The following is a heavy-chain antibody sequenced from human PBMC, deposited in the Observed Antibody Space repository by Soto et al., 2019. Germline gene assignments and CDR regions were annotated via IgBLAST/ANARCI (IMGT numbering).Heavy chain of an antibody. CDR3: ASAYSSGWYYHDY. D-gene: IGHD6-19*01. CDR1: GGSISSSTYY. CDR2: IYYSGST. V-gene: IGHV4-39*01. J-gene: IGHJ4*02. Sequence: QLQLQESGPGLVMPSETLSLTCTVSGGSISSSTYYWGWIRQPPGNGLEWIGSIYYSGSTYYNPSLKSVVTISVDTSKNQFSLKLSSVTAADTAVYYCASAYSSGWYYHDYWGQGTLVTVSS.